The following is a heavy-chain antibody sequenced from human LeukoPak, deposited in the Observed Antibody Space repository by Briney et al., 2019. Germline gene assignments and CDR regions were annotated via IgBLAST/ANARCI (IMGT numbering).Heavy chain of an antibody. V-gene: IGHV3-30*18. CDR3: AKELGSGSYSN. CDR2: ISYDGSNK. Sequence: GGSLRLSCAASGFTFSSYGMHWVRQAPGKGLEWEAVISYDGSNKYYADSVKGRFTISRDNSKNTLYLQMNSLRAEDTAVYYCAKELGSGSYSNWGQGTLVTVSS. J-gene: IGHJ4*02. D-gene: IGHD3-10*01. CDR1: GFTFSSYG.